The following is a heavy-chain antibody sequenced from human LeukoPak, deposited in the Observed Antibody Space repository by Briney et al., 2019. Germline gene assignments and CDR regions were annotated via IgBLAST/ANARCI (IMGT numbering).Heavy chain of an antibody. Sequence: SETLSLTCTVSGGSIRSYYWSWIRQPPGKGLEWIGYIYYSGSTNYNPSLKSRVTISVDTSKNQFSLKLSSVTAADTAVYYCARAIPLDYWGQGTLVTVSS. D-gene: IGHD2-2*02. CDR1: GGSIRSYY. CDR3: ARAIPLDY. V-gene: IGHV4-59*01. J-gene: IGHJ4*02. CDR2: IYYSGST.